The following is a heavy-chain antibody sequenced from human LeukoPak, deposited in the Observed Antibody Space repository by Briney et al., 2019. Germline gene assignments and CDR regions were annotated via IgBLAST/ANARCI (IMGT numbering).Heavy chain of an antibody. CDR3: ARGNNWNDGYYFDY. Sequence: SVKVSCKASGGTFSSYAISWVRQAPGQGLEWMGRIIPILGIANYAQKFQGRVTITADKSTSTAYMELSSLRSEDTAMYYCARGNNWNDGYYFDYWGQGTLVTVSS. V-gene: IGHV1-69*04. J-gene: IGHJ4*02. D-gene: IGHD1-1*01. CDR2: IIPILGIA. CDR1: GGTFSSYA.